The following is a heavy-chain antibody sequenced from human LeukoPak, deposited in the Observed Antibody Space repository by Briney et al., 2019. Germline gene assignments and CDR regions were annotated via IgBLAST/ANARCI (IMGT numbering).Heavy chain of an antibody. CDR2: IYYTGST. D-gene: IGHD2-15*01. CDR1: GASISSSY. CDR3: ARSSGAYCSGGSCYEDVDWFDP. J-gene: IGHJ5*02. V-gene: IGHV4-59*08. Sequence: SETLSLTCTVSGASISSSYWNWIRQPPGKGLEWIGYIYYTGSTNYNPSLKSRVTISVDTSKNQFSLKLNSVTAADTAVYYCARSSGAYCSGGSCYEDVDWFDPWGQGTLVTVSS.